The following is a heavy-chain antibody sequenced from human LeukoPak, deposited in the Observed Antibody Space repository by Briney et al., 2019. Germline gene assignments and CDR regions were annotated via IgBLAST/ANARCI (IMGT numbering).Heavy chain of an antibody. CDR1: GGSISGTSYY. J-gene: IGHJ4*02. CDR2: IYTSGST. V-gene: IGHV4-61*02. CDR3: ARGSWQLAEEVY. Sequence: SETLSLTCTVSGGSISGTSYYWSWIRQPAGKGLEWIGRIYTSGSTNYNPSLKSRVTISVDTSKNQFSLKLSSVTAADTAVYYCARGSWQLAEEVYWAQGTLVTVSS. D-gene: IGHD6-6*01.